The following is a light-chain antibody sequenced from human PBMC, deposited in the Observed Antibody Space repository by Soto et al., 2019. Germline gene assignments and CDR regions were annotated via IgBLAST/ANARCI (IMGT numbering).Light chain of an antibody. CDR3: CSYAGSGSYV. J-gene: IGLJ1*01. Sequence: ALTQPASVSGSPGQSITTSCTGTSIGLGSYNLVSWYQHHPGKAPKLMIYEGSKRPSGVSNRFSGSKSGNTASLTISGLQAEDEADYSCCSYAGSGSYVFGTGTKVTV. CDR2: EGS. V-gene: IGLV2-23*01. CDR1: SIGLGSYNL.